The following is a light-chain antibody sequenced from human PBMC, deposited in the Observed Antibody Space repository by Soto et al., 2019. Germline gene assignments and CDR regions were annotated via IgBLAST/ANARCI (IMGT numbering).Light chain of an antibody. V-gene: IGLV2-23*01. CDR3: CSYAGGNTYV. CDR2: EGT. CDR1: TSDVGAYNL. J-gene: IGLJ1*01. Sequence: QSVLTQPASVSGSPGQSITISCTGTTSDVGAYNLVSWYQRLPGKAPKLLIFEGTKRPSGVSSRFSGSKSGNTASLTIFGLRAEDEADYFCCSYAGGNTYVFGNGTKVTVL.